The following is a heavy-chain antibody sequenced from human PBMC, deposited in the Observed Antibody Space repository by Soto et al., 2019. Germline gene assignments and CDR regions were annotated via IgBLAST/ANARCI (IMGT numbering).Heavy chain of an antibody. V-gene: IGHV1-69*01. CDR1: GGTFSSYA. CDR3: ARGKGGESWELPYSYYCYGMDV. CDR2: IIPIFGTA. D-gene: IGHD1-26*01. Sequence: QVQLVQSGAEVKKPGSSVKVSCKASGGTFSSYAISWVRQAPGQGLEWMGGIIPIFGTANYAQKFQGRVTITADETSRTDDMELRSLRSEDTAVYYCARGKGGESWELPYSYYCYGMDVWGQGTTVTVSS. J-gene: IGHJ6*02.